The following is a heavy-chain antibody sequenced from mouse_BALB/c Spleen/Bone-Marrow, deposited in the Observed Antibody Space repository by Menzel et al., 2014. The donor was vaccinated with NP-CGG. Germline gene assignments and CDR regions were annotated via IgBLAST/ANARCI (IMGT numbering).Heavy chain of an antibody. V-gene: IGHV5-6-4*01. CDR1: GFTFSSYT. D-gene: IGHD2-1*01. CDR2: ISSGGSYT. CDR3: TRDGEGNYDYAMDY. Sequence: EVNLVESGGGLVKPGGSLKLSCAASGFTFSSYTMSWVRQTPEKRLEWVATISSGGSYTYYPDSVKGRFTISRDNAKNTLYLQMSSLKSEDTAMYYCTRDGEGNYDYAMDYWGQGTSVTVSS. J-gene: IGHJ4*01.